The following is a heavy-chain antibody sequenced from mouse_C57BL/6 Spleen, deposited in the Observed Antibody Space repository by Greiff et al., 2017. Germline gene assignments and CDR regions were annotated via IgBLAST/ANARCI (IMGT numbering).Heavy chain of an antibody. Sequence: QVQLQQPGAELVKPGASVKMSCKASGYTFTSYWITWVKQRPGQGLEWIGDIYPGSGSTNYNEKFKSKATLTVDTSSSTAYMQLSSLTSEDSAVYYCARDYGSRRPFAYWGQGTPVTVSA. CDR2: IYPGSGST. CDR1: GYTFTSYW. CDR3: ARDYGSRRPFAY. D-gene: IGHD1-1*01. J-gene: IGHJ3*01. V-gene: IGHV1-55*01.